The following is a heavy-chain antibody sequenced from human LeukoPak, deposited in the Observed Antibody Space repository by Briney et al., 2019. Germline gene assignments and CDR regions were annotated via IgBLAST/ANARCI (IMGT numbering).Heavy chain of an antibody. Sequence: GGSLRLSCAASGFTFSSYAMHWVRQAPGKGLEWVAVISYDGSNKYYADSVKGRFTISRDNSKNTLYLQMNSLRAEDTAAYYCARDHRNCSGGSCYIPYYFDYWGQGTLVTVSS. CDR1: GFTFSSYA. J-gene: IGHJ4*02. V-gene: IGHV3-30-3*01. D-gene: IGHD2-15*01. CDR2: ISYDGSNK. CDR3: ARDHRNCSGGSCYIPYYFDY.